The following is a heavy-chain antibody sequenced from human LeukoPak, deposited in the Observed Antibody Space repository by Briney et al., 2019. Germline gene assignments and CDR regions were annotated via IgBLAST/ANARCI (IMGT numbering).Heavy chain of an antibody. V-gene: IGHV4-59*08. D-gene: IGHD6-13*01. Sequence: SETLSFTCTVSGGSIRSYYWSWVRHPPGKGLELIGYIYYSGSTNYNPSLKSRVTISVDTSKNQFSLKLSSVTAADTAVYYCARHPKYSSSWYSFGYWGQGTLVTVSS. CDR1: GGSIRSYY. J-gene: IGHJ4*02. CDR2: IYYSGST. CDR3: ARHPKYSSSWYSFGY.